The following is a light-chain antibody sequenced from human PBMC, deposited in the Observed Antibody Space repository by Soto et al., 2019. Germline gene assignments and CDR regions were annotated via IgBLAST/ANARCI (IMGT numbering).Light chain of an antibody. Sequence: DIQMTQSPSTLSASVGDRVTITCRASQSISSWLAWYQQKPGKAPKLLIYKASSLESGVPSRFSGSGSGTKFTLTISSLQPDDFATYYCQQYNSYPYTFVQGTKLEIK. CDR1: QSISSW. CDR3: QQYNSYPYT. CDR2: KAS. V-gene: IGKV1-5*03. J-gene: IGKJ2*01.